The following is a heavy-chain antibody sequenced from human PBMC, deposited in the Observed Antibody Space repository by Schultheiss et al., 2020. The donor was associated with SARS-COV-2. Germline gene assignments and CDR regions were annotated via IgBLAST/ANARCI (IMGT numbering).Heavy chain of an antibody. D-gene: IGHD6-19*01. CDR1: GGSISSGGYY. Sequence: LRLSCTVSGGSISSGGYYWSWIRQHPGKGLEWIGYIYYSGSTYYNPSLKSRVTISVDTSKNQFSLKLSSVTAADTAVYYCARHLRDSSGWVDYWGQGTLVTVSS. J-gene: IGHJ4*02. CDR2: IYYSGST. V-gene: IGHV4-31*03. CDR3: ARHLRDSSGWVDY.